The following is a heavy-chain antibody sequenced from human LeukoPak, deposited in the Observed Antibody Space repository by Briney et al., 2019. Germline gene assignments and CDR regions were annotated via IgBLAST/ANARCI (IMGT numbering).Heavy chain of an antibody. CDR1: GYTFTGYY. Sequence: ASVNETFLASGYTFTGYYMHWVRQPPGQGLEWMGWINPNSGGTNYAQKFQGRVTMTRDTSISTAYMELSRLRSDDTAVYYCARDPTSIRGVPPRSNWFDCWGLGTMVTVSS. J-gene: IGHJ5*01. CDR3: ARDPTSIRGVPPRSNWFDC. CDR2: INPNSGGT. D-gene: IGHD3-10*01. V-gene: IGHV1-2*02.